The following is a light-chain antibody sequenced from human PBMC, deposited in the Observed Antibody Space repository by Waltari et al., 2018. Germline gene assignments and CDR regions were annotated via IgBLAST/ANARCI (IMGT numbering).Light chain of an antibody. CDR2: KVT. CDR3: QSADSITTFEV. CDR1: TLPNQY. Sequence: SFELTQPPSVSVSPGQTASITCSGETLPNQYTYWYQQKAGQAPVLVIFKVTERPSGIPERFSGSSSGTVVTLTITGVRTEDEADYCCQSADSITTFEVFGGGTKLTVL. V-gene: IGLV3-25*03. J-gene: IGLJ3*02.